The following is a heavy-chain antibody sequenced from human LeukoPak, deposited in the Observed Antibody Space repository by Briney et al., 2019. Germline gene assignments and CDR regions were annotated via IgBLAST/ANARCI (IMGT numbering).Heavy chain of an antibody. V-gene: IGHV4-59*01. CDR3: AGLIAVAGTGFDY. J-gene: IGHJ4*02. CDR1: GASISSYY. D-gene: IGHD6-19*01. Sequence: SETLSLTCTVSGASISSYYWSWIRRPPGKGLEWIGYIYYSGSTNYNPSLKSRVTISVDTSKNQFSLKLSSVTAADTAVYYCAGLIAVAGTGFDYWGQGTLVTVSS. CDR2: IYYSGST.